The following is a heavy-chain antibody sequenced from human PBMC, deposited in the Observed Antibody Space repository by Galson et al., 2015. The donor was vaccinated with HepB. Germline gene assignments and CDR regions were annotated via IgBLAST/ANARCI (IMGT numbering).Heavy chain of an antibody. CDR1: GFTLSYYG. CDR2: ISYDGSNK. J-gene: IGHJ4*02. Sequence: SLRLSCAASGFTLSYYGMHWVRQAPGKGLEWVGLISYDGSNKYYADSVKGRFTISRDNSKNTLYLQMNSLRAEDTAVYYCANWARIAGTWAFNYWGQGTLVTVSS. V-gene: IGHV3-30*18. CDR3: ANWARIAGTWAFNY. D-gene: IGHD6-13*01.